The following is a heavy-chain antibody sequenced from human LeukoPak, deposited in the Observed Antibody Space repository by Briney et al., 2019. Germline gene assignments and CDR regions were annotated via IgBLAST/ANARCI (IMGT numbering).Heavy chain of an antibody. V-gene: IGHV1-46*01. CDR1: GDTFTSYY. D-gene: IGHD6-19*01. Sequence: GASVKVSCKASGDTFTSYYMHWVRQAPGQGLEWMGTINPSGGSTTYAQKFQGRVTMTRDTSTSTVYMELSSLRSNDTAVYYCARDLAYVSGPGYWGQGTVVTVSS. CDR2: INPSGGST. CDR3: ARDLAYVSGPGY. J-gene: IGHJ4*02.